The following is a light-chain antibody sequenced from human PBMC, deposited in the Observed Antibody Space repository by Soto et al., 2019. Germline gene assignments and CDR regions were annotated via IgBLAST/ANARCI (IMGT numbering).Light chain of an antibody. V-gene: IGKV1-39*01. J-gene: IGKJ4*01. Sequence: DIQMTQSPSSLSASVGARVTISCRASQSISSFLNWYQQKPGKAPKLLIYAASSLQSGVPSRFSGSGSGTEFTLTLSSLRPDDFATYYCQQYNSYPLTFGGGTKVDIK. CDR1: QSISSF. CDR3: QQYNSYPLT. CDR2: AAS.